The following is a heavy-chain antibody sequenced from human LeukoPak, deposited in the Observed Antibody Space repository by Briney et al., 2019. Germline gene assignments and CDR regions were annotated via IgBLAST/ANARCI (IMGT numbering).Heavy chain of an antibody. Sequence: PSETLSLTCTVSGASISSYYWSWSRQPPGKGVEWIGYISYSGSTNYNPSLKSRVTISVDTSKNQFSLKLSSVTAADTAVYYCARDGGSRSSPLDSDYWGQGTRVTVSS. CDR3: ARDGGSRSSPLDSDY. CDR1: GASISSYY. CDR2: ISYSGST. D-gene: IGHD3-10*01. V-gene: IGHV4-59*01. J-gene: IGHJ4*02.